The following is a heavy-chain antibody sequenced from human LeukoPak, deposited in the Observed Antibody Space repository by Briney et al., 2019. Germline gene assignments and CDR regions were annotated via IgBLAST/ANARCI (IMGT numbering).Heavy chain of an antibody. J-gene: IGHJ4*02. CDR3: ARRGSSSWYFDY. D-gene: IGHD6-13*01. V-gene: IGHV4-59*01. Sequence: SETLSLTCTVSGGSISSYYWSWIRQPPGKGLEWIGYIYYSGSTNYNPSLKSRVTISVETSKNQFSLKLSSVTTADTAVYYCARRGSSSWYFDYWGQRTLVTVSS. CDR1: GGSISSYY. CDR2: IYYSGST.